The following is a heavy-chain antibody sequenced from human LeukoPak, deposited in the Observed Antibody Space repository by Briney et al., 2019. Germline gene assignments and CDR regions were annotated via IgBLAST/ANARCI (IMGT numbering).Heavy chain of an antibody. Sequence: RGSLRLSCAASGFTFSIYAMSWVRQAPGKGLQWVSSITSRGESTWYVDSVKGRFTITRDNSENTLYLQMHSLRAEGTAVYYCARDRPNYYGSDGHYYRRDGDYWGRGTLVSVSS. CDR3: ARDRPNYYGSDGHYYRRDGDY. CDR1: GFTFSIYA. V-gene: IGHV3-23*01. J-gene: IGHJ4*02. D-gene: IGHD3-22*01. CDR2: ITSRGEST.